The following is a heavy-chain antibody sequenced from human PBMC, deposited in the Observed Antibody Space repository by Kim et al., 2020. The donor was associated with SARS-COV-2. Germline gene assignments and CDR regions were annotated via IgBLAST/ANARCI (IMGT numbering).Heavy chain of an antibody. D-gene: IGHD3-22*01. CDR2: IYYSGST. J-gene: IGHJ4*02. Sequence: SETLSLTCTVSGGSISSSSYYWGWIRQPPGKGLEWIGSIYYSGSTYYNPSLKSRDTISVDTSKNQFTLKLSYVTAADTDVYYWARQTYYYDSSGYYLLDYWGQGTLVTVSS. CDR3: ARQTYYYDSSGYYLLDY. V-gene: IGHV4-39*01. CDR1: GGSISSSSYY.